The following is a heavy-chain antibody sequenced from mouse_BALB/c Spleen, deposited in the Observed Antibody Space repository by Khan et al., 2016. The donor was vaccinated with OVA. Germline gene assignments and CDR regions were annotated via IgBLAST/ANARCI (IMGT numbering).Heavy chain of an antibody. J-gene: IGHJ2*01. D-gene: IGHD1-1*01. Sequence: EVQLQESGPGLVKPSQSLSLTCTVTGYSITSGYAWNWIRQFPGNKLEWMGYISYSGVTSYTPSLTSRISITRDTSKNQFFLQLNSVTTEDTATYYCARGNYYGYYFDNWGQGTTLTVAS. CDR3: ARGNYYGYYFDN. CDR2: ISYSGVT. V-gene: IGHV3-2*02. CDR1: GYSITSGYA.